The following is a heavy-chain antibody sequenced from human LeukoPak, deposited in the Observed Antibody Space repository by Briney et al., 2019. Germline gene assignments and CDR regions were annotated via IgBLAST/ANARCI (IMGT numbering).Heavy chain of an antibody. CDR1: GGSFSGYY. J-gene: IGHJ4*02. CDR3: ARGPVNYDFWSGYYD. D-gene: IGHD3-3*01. Sequence: PSETLSLTCAVYGGSFSGYYWSWIRQPPGKGLEWIGEINHSGSTNYNPSLKSRVTISVDTSKNQFSLKLSSVTAADTAVYYCARGPVNYDFWSGYYDWGQGTLVTVSS. CDR2: INHSGST. V-gene: IGHV4-34*01.